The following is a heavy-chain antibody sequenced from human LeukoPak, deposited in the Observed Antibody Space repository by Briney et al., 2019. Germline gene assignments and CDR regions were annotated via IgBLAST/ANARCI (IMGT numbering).Heavy chain of an antibody. Sequence: TGESLRLSCAASGFTFRSYAMSWVRQGPGKGLEWVSVISGSGGSTYYRDSVEGRFTISRDNSKNTLYLQMNSLRDEDTAVYYCAKDGTTTITFDYWGQGTLVTVSS. CDR3: AKDGTTTITFDY. D-gene: IGHD1-1*01. CDR2: ISGSGGST. V-gene: IGHV3-23*01. J-gene: IGHJ4*02. CDR1: GFTFRSYA.